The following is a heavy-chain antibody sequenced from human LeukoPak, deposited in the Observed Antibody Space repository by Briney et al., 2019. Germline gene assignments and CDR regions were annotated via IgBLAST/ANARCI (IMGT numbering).Heavy chain of an antibody. Sequence: PSETLSLTCTVTGGSLSSYYWSWIRQPAGKGLEGIGRIYNSGSTNYNPSLQSQVTMPVDTSKNQFFLKLSSVTAADTAVYYCARDSSGYYSTYYYYYMDVWGKGTTVTVSS. J-gene: IGHJ6*03. CDR2: IYNSGST. V-gene: IGHV4-4*07. CDR1: GGSLSSYY. D-gene: IGHD3-22*01. CDR3: ARDSSGYYSTYYYYYMDV.